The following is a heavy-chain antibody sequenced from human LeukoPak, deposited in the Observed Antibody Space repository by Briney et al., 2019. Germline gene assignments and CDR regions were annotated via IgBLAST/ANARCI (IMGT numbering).Heavy chain of an antibody. D-gene: IGHD2-2*01. CDR2: IKQDGSEK. Sequence: PRGSLRLSCAASGFTFSSYWMSWVRQAPGKGREGVANIKQDGSEKYYVDSVKGRFTISRDNAKNSLYLQMNSLRAEDTAVYYCARDMNVVVPAANFDYWGQGTLVTVSS. CDR1: GFTFSSYW. V-gene: IGHV3-7*01. J-gene: IGHJ4*02. CDR3: ARDMNVVVPAANFDY.